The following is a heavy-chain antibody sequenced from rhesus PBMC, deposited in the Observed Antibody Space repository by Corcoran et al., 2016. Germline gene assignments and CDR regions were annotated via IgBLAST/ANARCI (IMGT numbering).Heavy chain of an antibody. V-gene: IGHV4-160*01. J-gene: IGHJ4*01. D-gene: IGHD3-16*01. CDR2: FYGRGGST. Sequence: QVQLQESGPGLVKPSETLSLTCAVSGGSTSRNYWSRIRQAPGKGREGIGRFYGRGGSTDSTTALKSGVTISPDTSKNQWCLKLGAVAAADTAVYDCARVEDSGSYYWGGYYFDYWGQGVLVTVSS. CDR1: GGSTSRNY. CDR3: ARVEDSGSYYWGGYYFDY.